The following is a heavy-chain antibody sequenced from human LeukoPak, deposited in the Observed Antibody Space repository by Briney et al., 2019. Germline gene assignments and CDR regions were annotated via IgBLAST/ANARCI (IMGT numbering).Heavy chain of an antibody. CDR2: LTDSGGTT. CDR1: GFTFSSYA. D-gene: IGHD2-2*01. J-gene: IGHJ4*02. V-gene: IGHV3-23*01. Sequence: GGSLRLSCVASGFTFSSYAMGWVRQAPGKRPEWVSSLTDSGGTTYYVDSVKGRFTISRDNSKNTLYLHMNSLRAEDTAVYYCANLPGYCSSTSCPASGYWGQGTLVTVSS. CDR3: ANLPGYCSSTSCPASGY.